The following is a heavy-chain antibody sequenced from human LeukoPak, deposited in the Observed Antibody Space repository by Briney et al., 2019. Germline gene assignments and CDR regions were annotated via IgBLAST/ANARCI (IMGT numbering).Heavy chain of an antibody. CDR3: ARGRGYCTNGVCYRYYYYYMDV. V-gene: IGHV4-34*01. Sequence: SETLSLTCAVYGGSFSGYYWSWIRQPPGKGLEWIGEINHSGSTNYNPSVKSRVTISVDTTKNQFSLKLSSVTAADTAVYYCARGRGYCTNGVCYRYYYYYMDVWGKGTTVTVSS. CDR2: INHSGST. J-gene: IGHJ6*03. CDR1: GGSFSGYY. D-gene: IGHD2-8*01.